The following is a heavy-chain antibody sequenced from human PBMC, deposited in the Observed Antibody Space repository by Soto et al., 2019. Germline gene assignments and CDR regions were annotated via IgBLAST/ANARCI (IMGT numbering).Heavy chain of an antibody. Sequence: EVQLVESGGGLVQPGGSLRLSCAASGFTITNTWMHWVRQAPGKGLEWVGRVKSKADGGTADYAAPVKGRFTVSRDDSKNTQYLQISSLEVDDAAVYYGNYCPDFGGGQTHRWGQGTMVTVSS. CDR2: VKSKADGGTA. J-gene: IGHJ5*02. CDR3: NYCPDFGGGQTHR. D-gene: IGHD3-3*01. V-gene: IGHV3-15*07. CDR1: GFTITNTW.